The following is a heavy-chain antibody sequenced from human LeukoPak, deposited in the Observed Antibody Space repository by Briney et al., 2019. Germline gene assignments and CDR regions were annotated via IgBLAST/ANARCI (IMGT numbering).Heavy chain of an antibody. D-gene: IGHD1-26*01. CDR2: INRDGRDD. CDR1: GFTFSDYW. J-gene: IGHJ6*02. CDR3: ARDGQPPYSRDV. Sequence: PGGSLRLSCAASGFTFSDYWMSWVRQLPGKGLEWVANINRDGRDDYYVESVKGRFTISRDNANNLLSLQMNSLRAEDTAVYYCARDGQPPYSRDVWGQGTTVTVSS. V-gene: IGHV3-7*01.